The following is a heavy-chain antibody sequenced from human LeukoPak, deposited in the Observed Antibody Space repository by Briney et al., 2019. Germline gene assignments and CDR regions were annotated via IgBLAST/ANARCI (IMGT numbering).Heavy chain of an antibody. J-gene: IGHJ4*02. V-gene: IGHV3-7*01. CDR2: IKQDGSEK. CDR1: GFTFSGFW. CDR3: ARGKGLDY. Sequence: GGSLRLSCAASGFTFSGFWMSWVRQTPGRGLEWVANIKQDGSEKYYVDSVKGRFTISRDNAKNSLYLQMNGLRAEDTAVYYCARGKGLDYWGQGNPGHRLL.